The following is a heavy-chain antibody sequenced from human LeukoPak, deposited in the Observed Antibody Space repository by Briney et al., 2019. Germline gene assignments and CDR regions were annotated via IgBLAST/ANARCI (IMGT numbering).Heavy chain of an antibody. CDR1: GGSISSYY. V-gene: IGHV4-59*08. CDR3: ARMYSSDGVDYFDY. Sequence: SETLSLTCTVSGGSISSYYWSWIRQPPGKGLEWIGYIYYSGSTNYNPSLKSRVTISVDTSKNQFSLKLSSVTAADTAVYYCARMYSSDGVDYFDYWGQGTLVTVSS. J-gene: IGHJ4*02. CDR2: IYYSGST. D-gene: IGHD6-19*01.